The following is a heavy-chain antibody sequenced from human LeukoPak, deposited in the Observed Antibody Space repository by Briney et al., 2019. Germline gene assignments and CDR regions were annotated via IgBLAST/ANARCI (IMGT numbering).Heavy chain of an antibody. J-gene: IGHJ5*02. Sequence: GGSLRLSCAASGFTVSSNYMSWVRQAPGKGLEWVSVIYSGGSTYYAVSVKGRFTISRDNSKNTLYLQMNSLRAEDTAVYYCARDGRFSRGSSNWFDPWGQGTLVTVSS. CDR1: GFTVSSNY. V-gene: IGHV3-53*01. CDR2: IYSGGST. D-gene: IGHD6-19*01. CDR3: ARDGRFSRGSSNWFDP.